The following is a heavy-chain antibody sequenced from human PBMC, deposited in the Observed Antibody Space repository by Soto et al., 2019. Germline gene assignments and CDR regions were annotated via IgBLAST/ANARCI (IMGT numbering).Heavy chain of an antibody. CDR2: SYSRGST. Sequence: SETLSLTCTVSGGSISSYYWNWIRQPAGKGLEWIGRSYSRGSTKYNPSLKSRVTMSIDTSKNQFSLKLRSVTAADTAVYYCLRDGGPTGYYAMDVWGQGTTVTVSS. V-gene: IGHV4-4*07. J-gene: IGHJ6*02. D-gene: IGHD3-16*01. CDR3: LRDGGPTGYYAMDV. CDR1: GGSISSYY.